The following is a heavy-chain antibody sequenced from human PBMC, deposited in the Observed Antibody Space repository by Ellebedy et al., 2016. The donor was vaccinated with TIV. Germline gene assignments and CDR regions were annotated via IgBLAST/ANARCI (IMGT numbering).Heavy chain of an antibody. V-gene: IGHV1-18*01. Sequence: ASVKVSCKASGYTFTSHGISWVRQAPGQGLEWLGWISAYTGNTNYAQKFQGRLTMTTDTSTSTAYMEVRSLRSDETAVYYCARANQQGVVVVGPAPNFDFWGQGTLVTVSS. CDR3: ARANQQGVVVVGPAPNFDF. D-gene: IGHD2-15*01. J-gene: IGHJ4*02. CDR1: GYTFTSHG. CDR2: ISAYTGNT.